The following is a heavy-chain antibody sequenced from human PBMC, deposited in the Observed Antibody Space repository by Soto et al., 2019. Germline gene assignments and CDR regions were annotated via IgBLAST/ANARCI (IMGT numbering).Heavy chain of an antibody. V-gene: IGHV3-33*01. J-gene: IGHJ4*02. CDR1: GFTFSSYG. CDR3: ARDQEQWLVAGYFDY. CDR2: IWYDGSNK. Sequence: GGSLRLSCAASGFTFSSYGMHWVRQAPGKGLEWVAVIWYDGSNKYYADSVKGRFTISRDNSKNTLYLQMNSLRAEDTAVYYCARDQEQWLVAGYFDYWGQGTLVTVSS. D-gene: IGHD6-19*01.